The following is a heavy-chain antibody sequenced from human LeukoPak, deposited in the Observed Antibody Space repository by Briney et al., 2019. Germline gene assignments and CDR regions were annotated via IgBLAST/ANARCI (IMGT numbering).Heavy chain of an antibody. CDR1: GFTFSSYG. CDR2: ISYDGSNK. CDR3: ATGRSDSSGYYNWFDP. D-gene: IGHD3-22*01. V-gene: IGHV3-30*03. Sequence: GGSLRLSCAASGFTFSSYGMHWVRQAPGKGLEWVAVISYDGSNKYYADSVKGRFTISRDNSKNTLYLQMNSPRAEDTAVYYCATGRSDSSGYYNWFDPWGQGTLVTVSS. J-gene: IGHJ5*02.